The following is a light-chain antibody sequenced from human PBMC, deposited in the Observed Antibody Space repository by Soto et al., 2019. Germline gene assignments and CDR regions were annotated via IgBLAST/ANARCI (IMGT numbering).Light chain of an antibody. Sequence: QSALTQPASVSGSPGQSITISCTGTSSDVHGYNYVSWYQQHPRKAPKLVIYEVSARPSGVSNRFSGSKSGNTASLAISGLQAEDEADYYCSSYTSSSTQVFGTGTKVTV. J-gene: IGLJ1*01. CDR3: SSYTSSSTQV. CDR2: EVS. V-gene: IGLV2-14*01. CDR1: SSDVHGYNY.